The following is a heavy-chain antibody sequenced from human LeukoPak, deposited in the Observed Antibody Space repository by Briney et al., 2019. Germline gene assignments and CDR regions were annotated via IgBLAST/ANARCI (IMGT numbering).Heavy chain of an antibody. Sequence: SETLSLTCTVSGGSISGFYWSWIRQPPGKGLEWIGYIFNSGSTNYNPSLKSRVTISVGTSKNQTSLKLSSVTAADTAEYYCARVGYCTGGSCYSDYLYGMDVWGQGTPVTVSS. J-gene: IGHJ6*02. CDR1: GGSISGFY. CDR3: ARVGYCTGGSCYSDYLYGMDV. D-gene: IGHD2-15*01. V-gene: IGHV4-59*01. CDR2: IFNSGST.